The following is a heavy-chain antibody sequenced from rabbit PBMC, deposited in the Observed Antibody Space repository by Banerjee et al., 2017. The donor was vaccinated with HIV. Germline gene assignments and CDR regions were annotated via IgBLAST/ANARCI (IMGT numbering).Heavy chain of an antibody. CDR2: ISGGSSGDT. V-gene: IGHV1S40*01. CDR3: AREPAAGSWYFDL. D-gene: IGHD4-2*01. J-gene: IGHJ4*01. CDR1: GFTISSSYF. Sequence: QSLEESGGDLVKPGASLALTCKASGFTISSSYFICWVRQAPGKGLEWIACISGGSSGDTYYASWAKGRFTISKTSSTTVTLQMTSLTAADTATYFCAREPAAGSWYFDLWGPGTLVTVS.